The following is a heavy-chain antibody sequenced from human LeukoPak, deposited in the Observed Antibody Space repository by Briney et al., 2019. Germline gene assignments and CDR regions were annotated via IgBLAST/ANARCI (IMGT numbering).Heavy chain of an antibody. V-gene: IGHV3-7*01. CDR1: GFTFSTFW. J-gene: IGHJ4*02. CDR2: IKKDGSEK. D-gene: IGHD6-19*01. CDR3: VREEALAGTFFGY. Sequence: GGSLRLSCAASGFTFSTFWMSWVRQAPGKGLEWVANIKKDGSEKYYVDSVKGRFTISRDNAKNSLYLQMNSLRAEDTAVYFCVREEALAGTFFGYWGQGTLVTVSS.